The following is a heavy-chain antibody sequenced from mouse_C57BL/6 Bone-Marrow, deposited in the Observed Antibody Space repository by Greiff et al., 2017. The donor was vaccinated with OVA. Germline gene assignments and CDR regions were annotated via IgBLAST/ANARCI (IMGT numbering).Heavy chain of an antibody. CDR1: GFTFNTYA. J-gene: IGHJ1*03. CDR2: ISSTSSNNET. D-gene: IGHD2-3*01. Sequence: EVKLMESGGGLVQPKGSLKLSCTASGFTFNTYAMHWVRQAPGTGLEWVARISSTSSNNETYYADSVKDRFTISRDDSQSMLYLQMNNLKSEDTAMYYCVRGGYCWYFDFWGTGTTVTVSS. CDR3: VRGGYCWYFDF. V-gene: IGHV10-3*01.